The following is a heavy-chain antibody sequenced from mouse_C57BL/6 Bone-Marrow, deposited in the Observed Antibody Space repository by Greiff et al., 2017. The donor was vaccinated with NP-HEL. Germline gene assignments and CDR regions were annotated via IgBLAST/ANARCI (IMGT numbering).Heavy chain of an antibody. Sequence: EVQLQQSGAELVKPGASVKLSCTASGFNIKDYYMHWVKQRNEQGLEWIGRIDPEDGETKYAPKFQGKATITADTSSNTAYLQLSSLTSEDTAVYYCAPITTVVATDWYFDVWGTGTTVTVSS. CDR1: GFNIKDYY. D-gene: IGHD1-1*01. V-gene: IGHV14-2*01. CDR2: IDPEDGET. J-gene: IGHJ1*03. CDR3: APITTVVATDWYFDV.